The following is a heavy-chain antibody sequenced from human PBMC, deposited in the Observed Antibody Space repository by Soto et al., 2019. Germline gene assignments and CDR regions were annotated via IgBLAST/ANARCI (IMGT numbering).Heavy chain of an antibody. CDR1: GGSMSSPNW. D-gene: IGHD3-10*01. CDR3: ATGSLYYYGSGGMWDS. J-gene: IGHJ4*02. CDR2: MHHSGAT. V-gene: IGHV4-4*02. Sequence: LSLTCLVSGGSMSSPNWWSWVRQAPGKGLEWIAEMHHSGATNYNPSLKSRVIISIDKSKNQFSLNLSSVTAADTAVYYCATGSLYYYGSGGMWDSWGRGALVTVSS.